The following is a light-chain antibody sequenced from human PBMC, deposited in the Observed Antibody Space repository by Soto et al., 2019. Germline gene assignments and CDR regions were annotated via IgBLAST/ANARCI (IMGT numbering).Light chain of an antibody. CDR2: DVS. CDR1: SSDVGGYNY. Sequence: QSALTQPRSVSGSPGQSVTISCTGTSSDVGGYNYVSWYQQHPGKAPKLMIYDVSKRPSGVPDRFSGSKSGNTASLTISGLQAEDEADYHCCSYAGSYTGVFGTGTKLTVL. V-gene: IGLV2-11*01. J-gene: IGLJ1*01. CDR3: CSYAGSYTGV.